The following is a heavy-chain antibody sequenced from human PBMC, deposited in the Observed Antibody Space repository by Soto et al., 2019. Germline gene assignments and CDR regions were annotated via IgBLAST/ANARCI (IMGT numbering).Heavy chain of an antibody. CDR2: ISGSGGST. Sequence: GGSLRLSCAASGFTFSSYAMSWVRQAPGKGLEWVSAISGSGGSTYYADSVKGRFTISRDNSKNTLYLQMNSLRAEDTAVYYCAKGHNGTRYYSGMDVWGQGTTVTVSS. CDR1: GFTFSSYA. CDR3: AKGHNGTRYYSGMDV. J-gene: IGHJ6*02. V-gene: IGHV3-23*01. D-gene: IGHD1-1*01.